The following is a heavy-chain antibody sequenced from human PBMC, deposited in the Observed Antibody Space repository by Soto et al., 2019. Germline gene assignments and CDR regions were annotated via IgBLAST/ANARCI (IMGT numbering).Heavy chain of an antibody. Sequence: GGSLRLSCAASGFTFSSYAMSWVRQAPGKGLEWVSAISGSDGSTYYADSVKGRFTISRDNSKNTLYLQMNSLRAEDTAVYYCAREGRSSGWDYYYGMDGWGQGATVTVSS. D-gene: IGHD6-19*01. V-gene: IGHV3-23*01. J-gene: IGHJ6*02. CDR1: GFTFSSYA. CDR3: AREGRSSGWDYYYGMDG. CDR2: ISGSDGST.